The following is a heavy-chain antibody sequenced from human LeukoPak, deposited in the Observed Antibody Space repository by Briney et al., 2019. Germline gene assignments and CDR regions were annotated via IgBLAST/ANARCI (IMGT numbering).Heavy chain of an antibody. V-gene: IGHV4-38-2*02. CDR1: GYSISSGYY. Sequence: PSETLSLTCTVSGYSISSGYYWGWIRQPPGKGLEWIGSIYHSGSTYYNPSLKSRVTISVDTSKNQFSLKLSFVTAADTAVYYCARQMTTVTTSDYWGQGTLVTVSS. J-gene: IGHJ4*02. CDR3: ARQMTTVTTSDY. CDR2: IYHSGST. D-gene: IGHD4-17*01.